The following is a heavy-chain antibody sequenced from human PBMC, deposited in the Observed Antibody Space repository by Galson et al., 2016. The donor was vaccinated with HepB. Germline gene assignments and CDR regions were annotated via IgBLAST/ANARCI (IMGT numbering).Heavy chain of an antibody. D-gene: IGHD6-19*01. Sequence: SLRLSCAASGFTFHAYGIHWVRQAPGKGLEWVAGITWSGDRMGYADAVKGRFTISRDNARNSLYLQLNNLKPDDTAVYYCARRALDKDSSGRFYNYFDPWGQGTLVAVSS. V-gene: IGHV3-9*01. CDR1: GFTFHAYG. CDR3: ARRALDKDSSGRFYNYFDP. J-gene: IGHJ5*02. CDR2: ITWSGDRM.